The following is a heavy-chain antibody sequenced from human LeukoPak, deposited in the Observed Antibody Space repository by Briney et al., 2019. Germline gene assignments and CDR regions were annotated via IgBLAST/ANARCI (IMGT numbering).Heavy chain of an antibody. V-gene: IGHV3-23*01. CDR2: IGGSGGGT. J-gene: IGHJ4*02. CDR3: AKVASGSYYNWPFDY. D-gene: IGHD1-26*01. Sequence: GGSLRLSCAASRFTFSSYGMSWVRQAPGKGLEWVSAIGGSGGGTYYADSVKGRFTISRDNSKNTLYLQMNSLRAEDTAVYYCAKVASGSYYNWPFDYWGQGTLVTVSS. CDR1: RFTFSSYG.